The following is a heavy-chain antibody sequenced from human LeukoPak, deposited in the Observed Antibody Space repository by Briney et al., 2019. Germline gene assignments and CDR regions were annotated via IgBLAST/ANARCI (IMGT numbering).Heavy chain of an antibody. CDR1: GYTFTAFW. Sequence: GDSLKISCKASGYTFTAFWIGWIRQVPGKGLEWMGNIYPGDSDTRYSPSFQGQVTMSADKSSTTAYLHWSSLKASDTAVYYCARRLSLRFGEKSFDSWGQGTLVTVSS. CDR2: IYPGDSDT. D-gene: IGHD3-16*01. J-gene: IGHJ4*02. V-gene: IGHV5-51*01. CDR3: ARRLSLRFGEKSFDS.